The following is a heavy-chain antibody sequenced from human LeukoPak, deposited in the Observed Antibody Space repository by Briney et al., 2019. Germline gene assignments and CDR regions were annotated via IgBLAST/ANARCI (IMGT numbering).Heavy chain of an antibody. V-gene: IGHV3-23*01. J-gene: IGHJ4*02. D-gene: IGHD3-9*01. Sequence: PGGSLRLSCAASGFTFSSYAMSWVRQSPGKGLEWVSAISGGGGSTYYADSVKGRFTISRDNSKNTLYLQMNGLRAEDTAVYYCAKFYDISTGYFDCWGQGTLVTVSS. CDR2: ISGGGGST. CDR1: GFTFSSYA. CDR3: AKFYDISTGYFDC.